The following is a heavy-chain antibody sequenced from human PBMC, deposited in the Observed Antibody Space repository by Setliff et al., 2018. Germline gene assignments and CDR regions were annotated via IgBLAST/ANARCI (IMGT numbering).Heavy chain of an antibody. CDR2: VYNSGTT. Sequence: PSETLSLTCTVSGDSISGGDYYWTWIRQPAGKRLEWIGRVYNSGTTYNAFFASRVAMSIDTSKNQFSLNLNSVTAADTALYYCAKESLAINTRWFDPWGQGILVTSPQ. CDR3: AKESLAINTRWFDP. V-gene: IGHV4-61*02. CDR1: GDSISGGDYY. J-gene: IGHJ5*02. D-gene: IGHD3-3*02.